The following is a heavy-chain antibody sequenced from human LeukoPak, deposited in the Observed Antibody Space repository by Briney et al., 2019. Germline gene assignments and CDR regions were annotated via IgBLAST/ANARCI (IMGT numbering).Heavy chain of an antibody. V-gene: IGHV4-30-4*01. CDR1: GGSISSGDYY. CDR3: AREISFVRGGYYYFYYRLDV. Sequence: SETLSLTCTVSGGSISSGDYYWSWIRQPPGKGLEWIGYIYYSGSTYYNPSLKSRITISVDTSKNQFSLKQSHVTAADTAEYYCAREISFVRGGYYYFYYRLDVLGQGTTVLVS. CDR2: IYYSGST. J-gene: IGHJ6*02. D-gene: IGHD3-10*02.